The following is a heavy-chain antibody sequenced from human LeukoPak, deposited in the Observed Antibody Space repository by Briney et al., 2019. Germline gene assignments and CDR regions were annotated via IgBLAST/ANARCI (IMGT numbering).Heavy chain of an antibody. CDR1: GGSISSSSYY. CDR3: AREKIGYYDSSGRGWFDP. D-gene: IGHD3-22*01. CDR2: IYSSGST. J-gene: IGHJ5*02. Sequence: PSETLSLTCTVSGGSISSSSYYWGWIRQPPGKGLEWIGRIYSSGSTNYNPPLKSRVTISVDTSKKQFSLKLNSVTAADTAVYYCAREKIGYYDSSGRGWFDPWGQGTLVTVSS. V-gene: IGHV4-39*07.